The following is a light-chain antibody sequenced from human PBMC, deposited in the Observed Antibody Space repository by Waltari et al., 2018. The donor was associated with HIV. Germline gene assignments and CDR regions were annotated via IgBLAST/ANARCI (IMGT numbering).Light chain of an antibody. Sequence: QSALTQPASVSGSPGQSITISCTGTSSDVGSYNIVSWYQQHPGKAPKLIIYEGSKRPLGVSNRFSGSKSGNTASLTISGLQAEDEADYYCCSYAGTNWVFGGGTKLTVL. CDR1: SSDVGSYNI. CDR2: EGS. J-gene: IGLJ3*02. CDR3: CSYAGTNWV. V-gene: IGLV2-23*01.